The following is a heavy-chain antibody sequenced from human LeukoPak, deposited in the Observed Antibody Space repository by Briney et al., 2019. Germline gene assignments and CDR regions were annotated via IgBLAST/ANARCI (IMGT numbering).Heavy chain of an antibody. J-gene: IGHJ4*02. Sequence: EGSLRLSCAASGFSFSSFAMTWVRQAPGKGLEWVSTIRSNGATAYNADSVKGRFTISRDNSKNTVYLQMNSLRVEDTAIYYCARGQEFDDGVFDSWGQGTLVTVSS. D-gene: IGHD1-1*01. CDR3: ARGQEFDDGVFDS. CDR2: IRSNGATA. V-gene: IGHV3-23*01. CDR1: GFSFSSFA.